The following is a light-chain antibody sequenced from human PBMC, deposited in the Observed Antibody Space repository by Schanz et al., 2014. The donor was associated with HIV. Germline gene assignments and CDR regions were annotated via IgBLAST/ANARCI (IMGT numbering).Light chain of an antibody. J-gene: IGKJ4*01. V-gene: IGKV3-20*01. CDR3: QYYDNSVVT. Sequence: EIVLTQSPGTLSLSPGERDTLSCRASQSVSSSHLAWYQAKPGQTPRLLIYGASNRATGIPDRFSGSGSGTDFTLTITRLEPEDSAVYYCQYYDNSVVTFGGGTKVEIK. CDR2: GAS. CDR1: QSVSSSH.